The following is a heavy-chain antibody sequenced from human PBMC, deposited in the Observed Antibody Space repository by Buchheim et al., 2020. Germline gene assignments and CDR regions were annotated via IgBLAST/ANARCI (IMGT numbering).Heavy chain of an antibody. CDR3: ARVRIWGTSNYYGMDV. V-gene: IGHV3-48*04. D-gene: IGHD7-27*01. Sequence: EVQLVESGGGLVQPGGSLRLSCAASGFTFSIFGMNWVRQAPGKGLEWVSYINPSGTTISYADSVRGRFTMSRDIAKSSLYLQMDSLRAEDTAVYYCARVRIWGTSNYYGMDVWGQGTT. CDR2: INPSGTTI. J-gene: IGHJ6*02. CDR1: GFTFSIFG.